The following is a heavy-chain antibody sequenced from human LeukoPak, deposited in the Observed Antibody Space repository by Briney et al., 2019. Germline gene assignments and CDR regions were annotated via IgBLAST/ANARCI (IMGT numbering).Heavy chain of an antibody. CDR3: ARDEGWSHDYSNYAALSLFDP. Sequence: TSETVSLTCAVSGYSMSSGYYWGWIRQPPGKGLEWIGSIYHSGSTYYNPSLKSRVTISVDTSKNQFSLKLSSVTAADTAVYYCARDEGWSHDYSNYAALSLFDPWGQGTLVTVSS. CDR1: GYSMSSGYY. V-gene: IGHV4-38-2*02. J-gene: IGHJ5*02. D-gene: IGHD4-11*01. CDR2: IYHSGST.